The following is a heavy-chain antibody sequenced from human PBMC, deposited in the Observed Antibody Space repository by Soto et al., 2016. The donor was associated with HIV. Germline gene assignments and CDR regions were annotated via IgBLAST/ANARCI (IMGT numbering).Heavy chain of an antibody. D-gene: IGHD3-10*01. V-gene: IGHV1-46*03. CDR1: GYTFTGYY. J-gene: IGHJ6*02. Sequence: QVQLVQSGAEVKKPGASVKVSCKGSGYTFTGYYMHWVRQAPGQGLEWMGIINPSGGSTSYAQKFQGRVTMTRDTSTSTVYMELSSLRSEDTAVYYCARGGEAYYYGMDVWGQGTTVSVSS. CDR3: ARGGEAYYYGMDV. CDR2: INPSGGST.